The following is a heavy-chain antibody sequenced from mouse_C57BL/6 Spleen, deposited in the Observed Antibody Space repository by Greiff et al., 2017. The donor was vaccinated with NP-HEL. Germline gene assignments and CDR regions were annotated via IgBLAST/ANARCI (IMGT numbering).Heavy chain of an antibody. V-gene: IGHV1-69*01. D-gene: IGHD2-3*01. J-gene: IGHJ1*03. CDR1: GYTFTSYW. CDR2: IDPSDSYT. CDR3: ARRDGYYDFDV. Sequence: QVQLKQPGAELVMPGASVKLSCKASGYTFTSYWMHWVKQRPGQGLEWIGEIDPSDSYTNYNQKFKGKSTLTVDKSSSTAYMQLSSLTSEDSAVYYCARRDGYYDFDVWGTGTTVTVSS.